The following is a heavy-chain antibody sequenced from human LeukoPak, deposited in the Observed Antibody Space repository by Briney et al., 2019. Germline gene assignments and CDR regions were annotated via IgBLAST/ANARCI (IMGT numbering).Heavy chain of an antibody. CDR1: GYTFTGYY. CDR3: ATSGYSDYGYFDY. J-gene: IGHJ4*02. V-gene: IGHV1-2*02. D-gene: IGHD5-12*01. Sequence: ASVRVSCKASGYTFTGYYMHWVRQAPGQGLEWMGWINPNSGGTNYAQKFQGRVTMTRDTSISTAYMELNRLRSDDTAMYYCATSGYSDYGYFDYWGQGTLVTVSS. CDR2: INPNSGGT.